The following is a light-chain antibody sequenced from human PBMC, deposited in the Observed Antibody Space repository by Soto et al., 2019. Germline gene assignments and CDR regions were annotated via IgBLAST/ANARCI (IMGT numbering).Light chain of an antibody. Sequence: DIQMPQSPSTLSASVGDRVTITCRASQTMSTWLAWYQHTPGKAPNLLIYDASTLMSGVPSRFSGSGSGTEFTLTISSLQPGDFATYYCQQSETYPLTFGQGTRLEI. CDR2: DAS. CDR3: QQSETYPLT. J-gene: IGKJ5*01. V-gene: IGKV1-5*01. CDR1: QTMSTW.